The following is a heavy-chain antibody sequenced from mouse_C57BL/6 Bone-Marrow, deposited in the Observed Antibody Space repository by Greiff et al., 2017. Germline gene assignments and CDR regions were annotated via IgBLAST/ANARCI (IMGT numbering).Heavy chain of an antibody. V-gene: IGHV1-36*01. D-gene: IGHD1-1*01. CDR3: AGPIPTLTPVVAPTR. Sequence: EVQLQQSGPVLVKPGPSVKISCKASGFTFTDYYMHWVKQSHGKSLEWIGLVYPYNGGTSYNQKFKGKATVTVDTSSSTAYMELNSLTSEDSAVYYCAGPIPTLTPVVAPTRWGQGTTLTVAS. J-gene: IGHJ2*01. CDR2: VYPYNGGT. CDR1: GFTFTDYY.